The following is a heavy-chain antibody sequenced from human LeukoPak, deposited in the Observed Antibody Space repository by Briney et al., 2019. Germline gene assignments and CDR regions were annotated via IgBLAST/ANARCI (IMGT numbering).Heavy chain of an antibody. V-gene: IGHV4-59*08. Sequence: SETLSLTCTVSGGSISSYYWSWIRQPPGKGLEWIGYIYYSGSTNYNPSLKSRVTISVDTSKNQFSLKLSSVTAADTAVYYCARQYCSSTSCYDSAPFDPWGQGTLVTVSS. CDR3: ARQYCSSTSCYDSAPFDP. CDR1: GGSISSYY. J-gene: IGHJ5*02. CDR2: IYYSGST. D-gene: IGHD2-2*01.